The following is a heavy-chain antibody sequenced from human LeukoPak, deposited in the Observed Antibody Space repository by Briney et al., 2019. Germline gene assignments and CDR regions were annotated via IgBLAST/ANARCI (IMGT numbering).Heavy chain of an antibody. V-gene: IGHV4-59*01. J-gene: IGHJ4*02. CDR2: IYYSGST. Sequence: SETLSLTCTVSGGSISSYYWSWIRQPPGKGLEWIGYIYYSGSTNYNPSLKSRVTISVDTSKNQFSLRLSSVTAANTAVYYCARHGRAAGGGPFDYWGQGTLVTVSS. D-gene: IGHD3-16*01. CDR1: GGSISSYY. CDR3: ARHGRAAGGGPFDY.